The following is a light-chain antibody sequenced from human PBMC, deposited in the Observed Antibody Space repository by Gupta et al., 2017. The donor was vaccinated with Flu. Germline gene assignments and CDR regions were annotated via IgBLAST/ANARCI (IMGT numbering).Light chain of an antibody. CDR3: QRFSDWPIT. Sequence: EIVLTQSPATLSLSPGERATLSCRASQGISGYLAWYQQKPGQAPRLLIFDAFNRSTGIPARFSGSASGTXFSLTIXMLAPEDFTVYYFQRFSDWPITFGXGTKLEMK. J-gene: IGKJ4*01. CDR1: QGISGY. CDR2: DAF. V-gene: IGKV3-11*01.